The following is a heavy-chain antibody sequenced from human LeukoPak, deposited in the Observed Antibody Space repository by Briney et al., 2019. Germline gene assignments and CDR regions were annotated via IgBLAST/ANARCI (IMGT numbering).Heavy chain of an antibody. CDR1: VDSISSGSSY. CDR2: IYTSGST. Sequence: PSQTLSLTCTVSVDSISSGSSYWSSIRQPAGKGLEWIGRIYTSGSTNYNPSLKSQATISVDTPKNQFSLKLTSVSAADTAVYYCARVVTNQLISYFDYWGKGTLVTVSS. J-gene: IGHJ4*02. V-gene: IGHV4-61*02. D-gene: IGHD2-21*02. CDR3: ARVVTNQLISYFDY.